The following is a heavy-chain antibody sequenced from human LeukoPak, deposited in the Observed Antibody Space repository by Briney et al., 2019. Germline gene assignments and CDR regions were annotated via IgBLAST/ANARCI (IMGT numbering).Heavy chain of an antibody. J-gene: IGHJ4*02. CDR1: GGSISSYY. Sequence: SETLSLTCTVFGGSISSYYWSWIRQPAGKGVEWIGRIYTSGSTNYNPSLKSRVTMSVDTSKNQFSLKLSSVTAADTAVYYCAREDYDCSGYHLFWGQGTLVTVSS. D-gene: IGHD3-22*01. CDR3: AREDYDCSGYHLF. CDR2: IYTSGST. V-gene: IGHV4-4*07.